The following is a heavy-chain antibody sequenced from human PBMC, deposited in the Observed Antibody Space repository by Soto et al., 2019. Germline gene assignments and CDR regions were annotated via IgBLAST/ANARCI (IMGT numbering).Heavy chain of an antibody. J-gene: IGHJ2*01. CDR1: GGSFSGYY. V-gene: IGHV4-34*01. CDR2: INDRGST. D-gene: IGHD3-9*01. CDR3: ARESHDILTGPPWVWYFDL. Sequence: QVQLQQWCAGPLRPLETLSLTCGVSGGSFSGYYWAWIRQSPGTGREWIGEINDRGSTNYNPSLKSRVSISVDTSKNHYSLNLRSVTAADTAVYYCARESHDILTGPPWVWYFDLWGRGTLVTVSS.